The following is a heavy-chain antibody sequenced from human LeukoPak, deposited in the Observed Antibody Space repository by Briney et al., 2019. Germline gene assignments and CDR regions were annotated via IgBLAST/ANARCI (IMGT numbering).Heavy chain of an antibody. D-gene: IGHD6-13*01. CDR1: GGSINGYY. J-gene: IGHJ5*02. Sequence: PSETLSLTCTVSGGSINGYYWSWIRQPAGKGLEWIGRIYNSESINYNPSLKSRVTMSVDTSKSQFSLKLNSVTAADTAVYYCARDRSSSYTRDWFDPWGQGALVTVSS. CDR3: ARDRSSSYTRDWFDP. CDR2: IYNSESI. V-gene: IGHV4-4*07.